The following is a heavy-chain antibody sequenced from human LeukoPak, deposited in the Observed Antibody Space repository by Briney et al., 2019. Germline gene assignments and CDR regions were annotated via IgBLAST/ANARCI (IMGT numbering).Heavy chain of an antibody. V-gene: IGHV4-39*01. Sequence: PSETLSLTCTVSGGSISSSSYYWGWIRQPPGKGLEWIASIYYSGSTYYNTSLKSRVTISVDTSKNQFSLRLSSVTAAETAVYYCARLRNYYDSSGYYSFRYFDYWGQGTLVTVSS. J-gene: IGHJ4*02. CDR3: ARLRNYYDSSGYYSFRYFDY. CDR1: GGSISSSSYY. D-gene: IGHD3-22*01. CDR2: IYYSGST.